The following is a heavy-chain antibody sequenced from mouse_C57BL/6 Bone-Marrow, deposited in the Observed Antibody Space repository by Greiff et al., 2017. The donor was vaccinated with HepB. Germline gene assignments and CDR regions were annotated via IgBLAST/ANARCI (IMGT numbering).Heavy chain of an antibody. D-gene: IGHD2-1*01. J-gene: IGHJ3*01. V-gene: IGHV1-47*01. CDR1: GYTFTTYP. CDR3: ARCLGNYGFAY. CDR2: FHPYNDNT. Sequence: VQLQEPGAELVKPGASVKLSCKASGYTFTTYPIQWMKQNHGKSLEWIGNFHPYNDNTKYNEKFKGKATLTVEKSSSTVYLELSRLTSDDSAVYYCARCLGNYGFAYWGQGTLVTVSA.